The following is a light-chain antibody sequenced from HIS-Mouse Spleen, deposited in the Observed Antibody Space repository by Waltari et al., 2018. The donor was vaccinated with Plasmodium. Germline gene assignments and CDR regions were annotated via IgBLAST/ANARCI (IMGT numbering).Light chain of an antibody. CDR2: AAS. Sequence: AIRMTQSPSSFSASTGDRVTITCRASQGIRCYLTWYQQKPGKAPKLLIYAASTLQSGVPSRFSGRGSGTDFTLTISCLQSEDFATYYGRQYYSYPLTFGGGTKVEIK. V-gene: IGKV1-8*01. CDR3: RQYYSYPLT. J-gene: IGKJ4*01. CDR1: QGIRCY.